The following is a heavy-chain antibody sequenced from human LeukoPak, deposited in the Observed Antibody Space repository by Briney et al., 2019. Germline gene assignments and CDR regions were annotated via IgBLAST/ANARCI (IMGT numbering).Heavy chain of an antibody. CDR2: IIPIFGTA. D-gene: IGHD2-2*01. V-gene: IGHV1-69*13. J-gene: IGHJ6*03. CDR1: GGTFSSYA. Sequence: SVKVSCKASGGTFSSYAISWVRQAPGQGLEWMGGIIPIFGTANYAQKFQGRVTITADESTSTAYMELSSLRSEDTAVYYRASAYCSSTSCQGGNYYYYYMDVWGKGTTVTVSS. CDR3: ASAYCSSTSCQGGNYYYYYMDV.